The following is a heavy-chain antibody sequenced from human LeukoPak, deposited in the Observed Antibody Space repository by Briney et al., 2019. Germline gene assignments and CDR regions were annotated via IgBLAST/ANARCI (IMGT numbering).Heavy chain of an antibody. Sequence: GGSLRLSCTASGFTFGDYAMTWVRQAPGKGLEWVGFIASETYGGTTDYAAPVKGRFTISRDDSKNTLYLQMNSLKTEDTAVYYCTTVGPSIEARGYSGYAAPQWLVGFDYWGQGTLVTVSS. CDR1: GFTFGDYA. D-gene: IGHD5-12*01. V-gene: IGHV3-49*04. CDR2: IASETYGGTT. J-gene: IGHJ4*02. CDR3: TTVGPSIEARGYSGYAAPQWLVGFDY.